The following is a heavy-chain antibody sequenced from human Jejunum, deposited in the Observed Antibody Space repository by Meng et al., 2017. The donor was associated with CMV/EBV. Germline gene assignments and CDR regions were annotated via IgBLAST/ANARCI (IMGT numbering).Heavy chain of an antibody. V-gene: IGHV4-39*07. CDR1: VRSYSYY. CDR2: IYHSGIT. CDR3: ARDDYDSRGCEVGMDV. D-gene: IGHD3-22*01. J-gene: IGHJ6*02. Sequence: VRSYSYYWGWIRQAPGKGLEWIGNIYHSGITYYNPSLKSRVTISLDTPKNQFSLKLSSVTAADTAVYYCARDDYDSRGCEVGMDVWGQGTTVTVSS.